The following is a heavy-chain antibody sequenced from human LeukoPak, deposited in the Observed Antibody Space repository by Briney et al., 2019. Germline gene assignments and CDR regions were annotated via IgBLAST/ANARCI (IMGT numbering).Heavy chain of an antibody. V-gene: IGHV4-61*02. D-gene: IGHD6-19*01. J-gene: IGHJ6*03. CDR1: GGSISSGIYY. CDR2: ISNSGSTNYNRGST. CDR3: ARDKYSSGWYTGYMDV. Sequence: SETLSLTCTVSGGSISSGIYYWSWIRQPAGKGLEWIGRISNSGSTNYNRGSTNYNPSLESRVTISLSTSENQVSLKVSSVTAADTAVYYCARDKYSSGWYTGYMDVWGKGTTVSISS.